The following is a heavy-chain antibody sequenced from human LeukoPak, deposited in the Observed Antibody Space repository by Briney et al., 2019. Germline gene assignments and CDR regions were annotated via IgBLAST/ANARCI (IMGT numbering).Heavy chain of an antibody. V-gene: IGHV5-10-1*01. CDR3: ARQVDNQHHPYGDFDY. J-gene: IGHJ4*02. CDR1: GYTFTSYW. D-gene: IGHD1-14*01. CDR2: IDTSDSYT. Sequence: GESLKISCKGSGYTFTSYWISWVRQMPGKGLEWMGRIDTSDSYTNYSPSFQGHVTISAGKSISTAYLQWSSLKASDTAMYYCARQVDNQHHPYGDFDYWGQGTLVTVSS.